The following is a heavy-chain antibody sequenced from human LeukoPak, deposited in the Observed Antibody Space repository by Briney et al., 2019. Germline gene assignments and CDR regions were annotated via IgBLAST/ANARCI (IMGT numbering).Heavy chain of an antibody. CDR2: IYYSGST. Sequence: SETLSLTCTVSGGSISGYYWSWIRQPPGKGLEWIGYIYYSGSTNYNPSLKSRVTISVGTSKNQFSLKLSSVTAADTAVYYCARELGVVFDYWGQGTLVTVSS. CDR3: ARELGVVFDY. J-gene: IGHJ4*02. D-gene: IGHD1-26*01. V-gene: IGHV4-59*01. CDR1: GGSISGYY.